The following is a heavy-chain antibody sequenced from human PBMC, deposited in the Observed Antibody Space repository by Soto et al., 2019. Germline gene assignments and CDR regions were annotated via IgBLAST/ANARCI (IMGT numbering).Heavy chain of an antibody. J-gene: IGHJ4*02. CDR2: IWYDGSNK. D-gene: IGHD3-16*01. CDR1: GFTFSSYG. Sequence: GGSLRLSCAASGFTFSSYGMHWVRQAPGKGLEWVAVIWYDGSNKYYADSVKGRFTISRDNSKNTLYLQMNSLRAEDTAVYYCARGVDPTYYFDYWGQGTLVTAPQ. V-gene: IGHV3-33*01. CDR3: ARGVDPTYYFDY.